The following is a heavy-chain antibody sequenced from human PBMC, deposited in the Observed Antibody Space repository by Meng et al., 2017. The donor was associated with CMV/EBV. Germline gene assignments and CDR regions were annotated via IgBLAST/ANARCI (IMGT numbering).Heavy chain of an antibody. CDR3: ARDLEARDIVVVPAAKYFQH. CDR1: GYTFTGYY. J-gene: IGHJ1*01. Sequence: ASVKVSCKASGYTFTGYYMHWVRQAPGQGLEWMGWINPNSGGTNYAQKFQGRVTMTRDTSISTAYMELSRLRSDDTAVYYCARDLEARDIVVVPAAKYFQHWGQGTLVTVSS. CDR2: INPNSGGT. D-gene: IGHD2-2*01. V-gene: IGHV1-2*02.